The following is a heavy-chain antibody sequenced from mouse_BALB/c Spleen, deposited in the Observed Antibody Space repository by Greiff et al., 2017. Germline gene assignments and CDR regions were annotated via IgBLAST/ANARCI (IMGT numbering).Heavy chain of an antibody. J-gene: IGHJ3*01. CDR2: INSNGGST. D-gene: IGHD2-10*02. V-gene: IGHV5-6-2*01. CDR1: GFTFRSYY. Sequence: EVQLVESGGGLVKLGGSLKLSCAASGFTFRSYYMPWVRQTPEKRLELVAAINSNGGSTYYPDTVKGRFTISRDNAKNTLYLRMSSLKSEDTALYYCARKKYGNYGWFAYWGQGTLVTVSA. CDR3: ARKKYGNYGWFAY.